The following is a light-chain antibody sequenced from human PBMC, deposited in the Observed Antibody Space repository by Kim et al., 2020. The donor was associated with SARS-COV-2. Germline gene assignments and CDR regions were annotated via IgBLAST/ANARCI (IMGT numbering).Light chain of an antibody. J-gene: IGLJ3*02. V-gene: IGLV4-69*01. CDR3: QTWGTGIQGV. Sequence: VKLTCTLSSGHSSYAIAWHQQQPERGPRYLMKLNSDGSHSKGDGIPDRFSGSSSGAERYLTISSLQSEDEADYYCQTWGTGIQGVFGGGTQLTVL. CDR2: LNSDGSH. CDR1: SGHSSYA.